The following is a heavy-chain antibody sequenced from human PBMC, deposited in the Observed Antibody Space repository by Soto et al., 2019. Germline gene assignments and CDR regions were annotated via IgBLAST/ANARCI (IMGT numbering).Heavy chain of an antibody. CDR1: GGSFSGYY. CDR2: INHSGST. CDR3: ARELKRNYILDYWYFDL. J-gene: IGHJ2*01. Sequence: QVQLQQWGAGLLKPSETLSLTCAVYGGSFSGYYWSWIRQPPGKGLEWIVEINHSGSTTYNPSLKSRVTISVDTSKNQFSLKLSSVTAADTAVYYCARELKRNYILDYWYFDLWGRGTLVTVSS. D-gene: IGHD1-7*01. V-gene: IGHV4-34*01.